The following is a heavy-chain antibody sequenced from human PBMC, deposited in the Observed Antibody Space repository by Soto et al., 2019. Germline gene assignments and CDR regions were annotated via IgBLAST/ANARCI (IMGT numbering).Heavy chain of an antibody. CDR3: ARYFDWVYDY. Sequence: GGSLRLSCTASGFIFRAFWMSWVRQAPGKGLEWVANINQGGSEQNYVESVKGRCTISRDNAKNSVFLEMDSLRAEDTAVYYCARYFDWVYDYWGQGALVTVSS. D-gene: IGHD3-9*01. V-gene: IGHV3-7*01. J-gene: IGHJ4*02. CDR2: INQGGSEQ. CDR1: GFIFRAFW.